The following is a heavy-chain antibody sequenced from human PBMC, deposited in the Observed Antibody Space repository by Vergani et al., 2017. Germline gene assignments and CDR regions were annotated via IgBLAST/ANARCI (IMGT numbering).Heavy chain of an antibody. CDR1: GGSISSYY. J-gene: IGHJ3*02. V-gene: IGHV4-59*01. Sequence: QVQLQESGPGLVKPSQTPSLTRTVSGGSISSYYWSWSRQPPGTGLEWIGYIYYSGSTNYNPPLKNRVTISVDTSKNQFALKLSSVTAADTGVYYGARDLDSFDIWGQGTMVTVSS. CDR3: ARDLDSFDI. CDR2: IYYSGST.